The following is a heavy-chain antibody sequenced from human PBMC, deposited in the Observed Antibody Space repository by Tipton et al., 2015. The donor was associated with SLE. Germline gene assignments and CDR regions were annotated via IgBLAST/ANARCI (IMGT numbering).Heavy chain of an antibody. J-gene: IGHJ4*02. CDR1: GFTFSSYW. CDR2: IKQDGSEK. CDR3: ARTIFGVVSLFDY. V-gene: IGHV3-7*01. Sequence: SLRLSCAASGFTFSSYWMSWVRQAPGKGLEWVANIKQDGSEKYYVDSVKGRFTISRDNAKNSLYLQMKSLRAEDKAVYYCARTIFGVVSLFDYWGQGTLVTVSS. D-gene: IGHD3-3*01.